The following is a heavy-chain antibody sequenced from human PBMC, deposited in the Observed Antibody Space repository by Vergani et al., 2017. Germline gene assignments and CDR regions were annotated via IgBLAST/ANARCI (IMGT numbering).Heavy chain of an antibody. CDR2: ISYDGSNK. V-gene: IGHV3-30-3*01. CDR3: AREWGHFWGSYVAAFDI. J-gene: IGHJ3*02. CDR1: GFTFSSYA. Sequence: QVQLVESGGGVVQPGRSLRLSCAASGFTFSSYAMHWVRQAPGKGLEWVAVISYDGSNKYSADSVKGRFTISRDNSKNTLYLQMNSLRAEDTAVYYCAREWGHFWGSYVAAFDIWGQGTMVTVSS. D-gene: IGHD3-16*01.